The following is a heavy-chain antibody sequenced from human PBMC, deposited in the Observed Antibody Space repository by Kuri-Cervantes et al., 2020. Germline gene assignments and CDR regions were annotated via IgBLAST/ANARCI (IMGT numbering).Heavy chain of an antibody. CDR1: GGSISSGGYS. D-gene: IGHD1-7*01. CDR3: ARGGTGTTSVGAVHWFDP. Sequence: SETLSLTCAVSGGSISSGGYSWSWIRQPPGKGLEWIGYIYHSGSTYYNPSLKSRVTISVDRSKNQFSLKLSSVTAADTAVYYCARGGTGTTSVGAVHWFDPWGQGTLVTVSS. CDR2: IYHSGST. J-gene: IGHJ5*02. V-gene: IGHV4-30-2*01.